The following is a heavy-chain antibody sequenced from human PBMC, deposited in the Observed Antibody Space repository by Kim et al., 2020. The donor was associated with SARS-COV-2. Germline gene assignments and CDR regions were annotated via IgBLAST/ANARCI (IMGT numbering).Heavy chain of an antibody. CDR2: ISGSGGST. V-gene: IGHV3-23*01. Sequence: GGSLRLSCAASGFTFSSYAMSWVRQAPGKGLEWVSAISGSGGSTYYADSVKGRFTISRDNSKNTLYLQMNSLRAEDTAVYYCAKREHHLYYYDSSGYYSPLPFDYWGQGTLVTVSS. D-gene: IGHD3-22*01. CDR1: GFTFSSYA. CDR3: AKREHHLYYYDSSGYYSPLPFDY. J-gene: IGHJ4*02.